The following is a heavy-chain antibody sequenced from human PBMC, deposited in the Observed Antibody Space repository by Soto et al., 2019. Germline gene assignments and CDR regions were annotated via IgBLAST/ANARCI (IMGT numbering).Heavy chain of an antibody. CDR1: GFTFSSYA. J-gene: IGHJ3*02. D-gene: IGHD3-16*02. CDR2: ISGSGGST. V-gene: IGHV3-23*01. Sequence: VSLRLSCAASGFTFSSYAMSWVRQAPGKGLEWVSAISGSGGSTYYADSVKGRFTISRDNSKNTLYLQMNSLRAEDTAVYYCAKKGAYDYVWGSYRWGAFDIWGQGTMVTVSS. CDR3: AKKGAYDYVWGSYRWGAFDI.